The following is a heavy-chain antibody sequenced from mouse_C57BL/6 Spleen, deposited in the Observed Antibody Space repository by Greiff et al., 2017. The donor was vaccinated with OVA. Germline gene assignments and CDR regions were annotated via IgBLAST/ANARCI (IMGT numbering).Heavy chain of an antibody. CDR1: GYSFTGYY. D-gene: IGHD1-1*01. V-gene: IGHV1-42*01. CDR2: INPSTGGT. J-gene: IGHJ4*01. Sequence: EVKLMESGPELVKPGASVKISCKASGYSFTGYYMNWVKQSPEKSLEWIGEINPSTGGTTYNQKFKAKATLTVDKSSSTAYMQLKSLTSEDSAVYYCARGGLRMDYWGQGTSVTVSS. CDR3: ARGGLRMDY.